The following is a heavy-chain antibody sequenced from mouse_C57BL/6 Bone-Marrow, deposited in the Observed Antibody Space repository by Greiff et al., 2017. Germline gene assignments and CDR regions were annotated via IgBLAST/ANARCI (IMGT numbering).Heavy chain of an antibody. V-gene: IGHV5-15*01. D-gene: IGHD2-9*01. J-gene: IGHJ4*01. Sequence: EVNVVESGGGLVQPGGSLKLSCAASGFTFSDYGMAWVRQAPRKGPEWVAFISNLAYSIYYADTVTGRFTISRENAKNTLYLEMSSLRSEDTAMYYCARRGPTMVTTYAMDYWGQGTSVTVSS. CDR3: ARRGPTMVTTYAMDY. CDR2: ISNLAYSI. CDR1: GFTFSDYG.